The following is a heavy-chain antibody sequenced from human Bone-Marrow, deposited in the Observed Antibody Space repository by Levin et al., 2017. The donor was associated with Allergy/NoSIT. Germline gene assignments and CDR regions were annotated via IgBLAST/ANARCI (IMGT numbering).Heavy chain of an antibody. CDR3: ARIGYCSGDFCYQFDS. CDR2: IYPGDSDT. Sequence: GESLKISCKGAGYTFTTHWIVWVRQMPGEGLEWMGMIYPGDSDTRIGPSFQGQVTISADKSITTAYLQWSSLKASDTAMYYCARIGYCSGDFCYQFDSWGQGTLVTVSS. V-gene: IGHV5-51*01. D-gene: IGHD2-15*01. J-gene: IGHJ4*02. CDR1: GYTFTTHW.